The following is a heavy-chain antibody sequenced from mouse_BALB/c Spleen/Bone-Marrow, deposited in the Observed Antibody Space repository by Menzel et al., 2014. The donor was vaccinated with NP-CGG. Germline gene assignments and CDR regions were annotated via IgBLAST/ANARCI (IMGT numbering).Heavy chain of an antibody. Sequence: LMESGPELVKPGASVKMSCKASGYTFTSYVMHWVKQKPGQGLEWIGYINPYNDGTKYNEKFKGKATLTSDKSSSTAYMELSSLTSEDSAVYYCARSLYGYYLYFHVWGAGTTVPVSS. J-gene: IGHJ1*01. CDR2: INPYNDGT. D-gene: IGHD2-2*01. CDR1: GYTFTSYV. V-gene: IGHV1-14*01. CDR3: ARSLYGYYLYFHV.